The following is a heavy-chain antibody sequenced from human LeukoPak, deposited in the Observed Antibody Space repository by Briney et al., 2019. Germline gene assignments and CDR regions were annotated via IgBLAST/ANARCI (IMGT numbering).Heavy chain of an antibody. CDR3: ARDHNPIVVVPAATSAFDP. CDR1: GGTFSSYA. Sequence: SVKVSCKASGGTFSSYAISWVRQAPGQGLEWMGGIIPIFGTANYAQKFQGRVTITADESTSTAYMELSSLRSEDTAVYYCARDHNPIVVVPAATSAFDPWAREPWSPSP. CDR2: IIPIFGTA. D-gene: IGHD2-2*01. V-gene: IGHV1-69*13. J-gene: IGHJ5*02.